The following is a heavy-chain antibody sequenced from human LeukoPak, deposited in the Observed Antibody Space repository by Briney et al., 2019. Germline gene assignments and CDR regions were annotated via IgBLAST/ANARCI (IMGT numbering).Heavy chain of an antibody. CDR2: TSSSDAGT. D-gene: IGHD2-21*01. CDR1: GFPLSSHA. V-gene: IGHV3-23*01. J-gene: IGHJ4*02. Sequence: GVSLRLSCAASGFPLSSHAMSWVRQAPGKGLEGVSATSSSDAGTYYADSVRGRFTISRDNSKNTLYLQMNSLRDEDAAVYYCARAPVTSCRGAYCYPFDYWGQGTLVTVSS. CDR3: ARAPVTSCRGAYCYPFDY.